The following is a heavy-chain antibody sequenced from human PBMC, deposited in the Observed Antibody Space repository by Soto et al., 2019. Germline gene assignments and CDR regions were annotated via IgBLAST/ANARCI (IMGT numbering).Heavy chain of an antibody. V-gene: IGHV1-18*01. CDR3: ARGRYGDY. Sequence: QVHLVQSGAEVKKPGASVKVSCKGSGYGFTTYGITWVRQAPGQGLEWMAWISAHNGNTNYAQKLQGRVTVIRDTSTSTAYMELRSLRSDDTAVYYCARGRYGDYWGKGALVTVSS. J-gene: IGHJ4*02. D-gene: IGHD1-1*01. CDR2: ISAHNGNT. CDR1: GYGFTTYG.